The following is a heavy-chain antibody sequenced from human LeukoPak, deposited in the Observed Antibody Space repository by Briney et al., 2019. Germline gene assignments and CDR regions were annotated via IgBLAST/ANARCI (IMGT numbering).Heavy chain of an antibody. D-gene: IGHD3-16*01. Sequence: GGSLRLSCAASGFTFSDYYMSWFRQAPGEGLEGVSYISYSGSTMYYADSVRGRFTISRDNAKNSLFLQMNSLRAEDTAVYYCARVKGAHAFDIWGQGTMVTVSS. V-gene: IGHV3-11*04. CDR1: GFTFSDYY. CDR3: ARVKGAHAFDI. J-gene: IGHJ3*02. CDR2: ISYSGSTM.